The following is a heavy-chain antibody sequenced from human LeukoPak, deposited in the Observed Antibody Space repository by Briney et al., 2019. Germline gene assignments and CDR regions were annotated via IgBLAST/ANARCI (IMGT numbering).Heavy chain of an antibody. D-gene: IGHD6-6*01. Sequence: SETLSLTCNDPRGSISRRSYYWGSIRQPPGKWLEWIGTIYYSGSTYYNPSRKSRATISVDTSKNQFSLNLISVTAADTAVYYCASGVLSGSSSGLVWFVPWGQGTLVTVSS. J-gene: IGHJ5*02. V-gene: IGHV4-39*01. CDR2: IYYSGST. CDR3: ASGVLSGSSSGLVWFVP. CDR1: RGSISRRSYY.